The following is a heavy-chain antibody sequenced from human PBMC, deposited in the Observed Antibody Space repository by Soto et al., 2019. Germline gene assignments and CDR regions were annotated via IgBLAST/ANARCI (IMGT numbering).Heavy chain of an antibody. CDR2: IYPGDSDT. CDR3: ARHYKRGYDILTGTPYYYYGMDV. CDR1: GYSFTSYW. J-gene: IGHJ6*02. D-gene: IGHD3-9*01. V-gene: IGHV5-51*01. Sequence: PGESLKISCKGSGYSFTSYWIGWVRQMPGKGMEWKGIIYPGDSDTRYIPSFQGQVTISADKSIITAYLQWSSLKASDTAMYYCARHYKRGYDILTGTPYYYYGMDVWGQGTTVTVSS.